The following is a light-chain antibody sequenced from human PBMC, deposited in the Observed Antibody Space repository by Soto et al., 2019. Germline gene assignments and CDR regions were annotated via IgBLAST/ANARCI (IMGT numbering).Light chain of an antibody. CDR2: GAS. CDR1: QSVSTNS. J-gene: IGKJ4*01. V-gene: IGKV3-20*01. Sequence: PGERATLSCRASQSVSTNSLAWYQQRPGQAPRPLIYGASSRATGTPDRFSGSGSGTDFTLIISRLEPEDFAVYYCQQYGSSVLTFGGGTTVEIK. CDR3: QQYGSSVLT.